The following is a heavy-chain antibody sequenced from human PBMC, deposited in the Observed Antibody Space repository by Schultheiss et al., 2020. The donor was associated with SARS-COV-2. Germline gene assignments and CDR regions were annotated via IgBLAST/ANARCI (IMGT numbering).Heavy chain of an antibody. J-gene: IGHJ4*02. D-gene: IGHD6-19*01. CDR3: ATGYSSGWYATDY. V-gene: IGHV1-2*02. CDR2: INPNSGGT. CDR1: GYTFTGYY. Sequence: GESLKISCKASGYTFTGYYMHWVRQAPGQGLEWMGWINPNSGGTNYAQKFQGRVTMTRDTSISTAYMELSRLRSDDTAVYYCATGYSSGWYATDYWGQGTLVTVSS.